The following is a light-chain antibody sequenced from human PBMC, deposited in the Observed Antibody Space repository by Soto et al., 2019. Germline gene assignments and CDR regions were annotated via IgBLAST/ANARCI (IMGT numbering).Light chain of an antibody. Sequence: QSVLTQPASVSGSPGQSITISCTRTSSDVGGYNYVSWYQHHPGKAPKLMIYDVTRRPAGVSHRFSGSKSGNTASLTISGLQAEDEADYYCSSYRSSNTVVFGGGTKLTVL. J-gene: IGLJ2*01. CDR3: SSYRSSNTVV. V-gene: IGLV2-14*03. CDR1: SSDVGGYNY. CDR2: DVT.